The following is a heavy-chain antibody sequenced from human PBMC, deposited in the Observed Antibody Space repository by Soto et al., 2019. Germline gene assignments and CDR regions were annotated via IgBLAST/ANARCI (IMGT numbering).Heavy chain of an antibody. Sequence: GGSLRLSCAASGFTFSSYSMNWVRQAPGKGLEWVSYISSSSSTIYYADSVKGRFTISRDNSKNTLYLQMNSLRAEDTAVYYCARDPLWGTAMVLWYFDLWGRGTLVTVSS. CDR3: ARDPLWGTAMVLWYFDL. D-gene: IGHD5-18*01. V-gene: IGHV3-48*01. J-gene: IGHJ2*01. CDR2: ISSSSSTI. CDR1: GFTFSSYS.